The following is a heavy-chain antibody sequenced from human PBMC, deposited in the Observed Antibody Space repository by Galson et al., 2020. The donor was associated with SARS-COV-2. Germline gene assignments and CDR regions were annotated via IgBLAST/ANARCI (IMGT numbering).Heavy chain of an antibody. D-gene: IGHD2-2*01. V-gene: IGHV1-18*01. CDR3: ARVIHYCSRTSCYDPFHFDY. J-gene: IGHJ4*02. CDR1: GYTFTSYG. Sequence: GESLKISCKASGYTFTSYGISWVRQAPGQGLEWMGWNSAYHGNTNYAQKRQGRVHLTTDTSTSTAYMELRSLRSDDTAVYYCARVIHYCSRTSCYDPFHFDYWGQGTLVTVSS. CDR2: NSAYHGNT.